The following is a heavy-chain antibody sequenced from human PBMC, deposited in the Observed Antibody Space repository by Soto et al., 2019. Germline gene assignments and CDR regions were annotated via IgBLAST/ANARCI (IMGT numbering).Heavy chain of an antibody. CDR1: GGSFSSGDYY. CDR2: IYYNGNT. CDR3: DKAINVGS. V-gene: IGHV4-30-4*01. D-gene: IGHD2-8*01. J-gene: IGHJ4*02. Sequence: QVQLQESGPGLVKPSQTLSLTCTVSGGSFSSGDYYWGWIRQPPGKGLEWIGYIYYNGNTYYNPSILRRATISEDTSNNQLSLKVSSGTAADRAVYYSDKAINVGSWGQGTLVTVSS.